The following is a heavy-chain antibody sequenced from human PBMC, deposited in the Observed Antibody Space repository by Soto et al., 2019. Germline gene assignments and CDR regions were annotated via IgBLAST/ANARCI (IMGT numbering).Heavy chain of an antibody. J-gene: IGHJ6*02. V-gene: IGHV5-10-1*01. CDR3: ARQKRIAAAGNYYYYYGMDG. CDR1: GYSFTSYW. D-gene: IGHD6-13*01. CDR2: IDPSDSYT. Sequence: GESLKISCQGSGYSFTSYWISWVRQMPGKGLEWMCRIDPSDSYTNYSPSFQGHVTISADKSISTAYLQWSSLKASDTAMYYCARQKRIAAAGNYYYYYGMDGWGQGTTVTVS.